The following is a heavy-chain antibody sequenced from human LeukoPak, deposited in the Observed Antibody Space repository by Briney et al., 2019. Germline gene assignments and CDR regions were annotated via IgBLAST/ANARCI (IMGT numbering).Heavy chain of an antibody. J-gene: IGHJ4*02. CDR1: GYTLTVYF. CDR2: INPNSGGT. D-gene: IGHD3-22*01. V-gene: IGHV1-2*02. Sequence: ASVKVSCKASGYTLTVYFMHWVRQAPGQGLEWMGWINPNSGGTNYAQKFQGRVTMTRDTSISTAYMELSRLRSDDTAVYYCARELNYDSSGYYFDYWGREPWSPSP. CDR3: ARELNYDSSGYYFDY.